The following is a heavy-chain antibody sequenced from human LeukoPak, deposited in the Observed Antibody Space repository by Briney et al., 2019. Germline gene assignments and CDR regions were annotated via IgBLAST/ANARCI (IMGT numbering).Heavy chain of an antibody. CDR3: AREDPGGAFDV. V-gene: IGHV1-18*01. CDR2: IGAYNGNP. CDR1: GYTYSNYA. Sequence: ASVKVSCKASGYTYSNYAISWVRQAPGQGLEWMGWIGAYNGNPDYTQSLQGRVTMTTDTSTSTAYMELRSLKSDDTAVYYCAREDPGGAFDVWGRGTMVTVS. J-gene: IGHJ3*01. D-gene: IGHD3-16*01.